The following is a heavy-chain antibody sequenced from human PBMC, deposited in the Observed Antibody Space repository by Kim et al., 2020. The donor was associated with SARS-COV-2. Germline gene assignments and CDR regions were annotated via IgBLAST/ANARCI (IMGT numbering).Heavy chain of an antibody. CDR2: INHSGST. V-gene: IGHV4-34*01. J-gene: IGHJ4*02. CDR1: GGSFSGYY. Sequence: SETLSLTCAVYGGSFSGYYWSWIRQPPGKGLEWNGEINHSGSTNYNQSLKSRVTITVDTSKNQFSLKLSSVTAADTAVYYCARGHDYGGNSGGDDYWGQGTLVTVSS. D-gene: IGHD4-17*01. CDR3: ARGHDYGGNSGGDDY.